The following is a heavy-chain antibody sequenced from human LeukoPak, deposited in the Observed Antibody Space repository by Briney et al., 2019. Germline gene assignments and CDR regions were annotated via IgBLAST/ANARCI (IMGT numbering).Heavy chain of an antibody. Sequence: ASVKVSCKVSGYTLTELSMHWVRQAPGKGLEWMGGFDPEDGETIYAQKFQGRVTMTEDTSTDTAYMELSSLRSEDPAVYYCATGPSIAARPGGGYYYYYYMDVWGKGTTVTVSS. CDR2: FDPEDGET. CDR3: ATGPSIAARPGGGYYYYYYMDV. CDR1: GYTLTELS. V-gene: IGHV1-24*01. J-gene: IGHJ6*03. D-gene: IGHD6-6*01.